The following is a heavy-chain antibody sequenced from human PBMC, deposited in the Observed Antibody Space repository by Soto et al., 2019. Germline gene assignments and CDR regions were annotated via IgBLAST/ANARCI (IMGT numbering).Heavy chain of an antibody. CDR3: AKGYSGVEWLSHYFDY. Sequence: GGSLRLSCAASGFTFSSYAMSWVRQAPGKGLEWVSAISGSGGSTYYADSVKGRFTISRDNSKNTLYLQMNSLRAEDTAVYYCAKGYSGVEWLSHYFDYWGQGTLVTVSS. V-gene: IGHV3-23*01. CDR1: GFTFSSYA. CDR2: ISGSGGST. D-gene: IGHD3-3*01. J-gene: IGHJ4*02.